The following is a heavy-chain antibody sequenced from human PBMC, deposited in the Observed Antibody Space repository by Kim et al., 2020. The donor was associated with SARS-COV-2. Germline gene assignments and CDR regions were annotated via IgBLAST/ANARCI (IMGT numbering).Heavy chain of an antibody. D-gene: IGHD2-15*01. CDR3: AKASGYFSESGMDV. Sequence: GGSLRLSCAASGFTFDDYAMHWVRQAPGKGLEWVSGISWNSGSIGYADSVKGRFTISRDNAKNSLYLQMNSLRAEDTALYYCAKASGYFSESGMDVWGQGTTVTVSS. J-gene: IGHJ6*02. V-gene: IGHV3-9*01. CDR1: GFTFDDYA. CDR2: ISWNSGSI.